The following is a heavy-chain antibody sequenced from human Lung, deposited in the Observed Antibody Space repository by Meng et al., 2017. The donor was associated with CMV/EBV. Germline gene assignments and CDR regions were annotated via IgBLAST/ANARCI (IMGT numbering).Heavy chain of an antibody. CDR2: IRYDGSNK. CDR3: AKDGWGKATSRIDY. D-gene: IGHD6-19*01. J-gene: IGHJ4*02. Sequence: SCAASGFIFSSYGMHWVRQAPGKGLEWVAFIRYDGSNKYYADSVKGRFTISRDNSKNTLYLQMNSLRAEDTAVYYCAKDGWGKATSRIDYLGQGXLVTVSS. CDR1: GFIFSSYG. V-gene: IGHV3-30*02.